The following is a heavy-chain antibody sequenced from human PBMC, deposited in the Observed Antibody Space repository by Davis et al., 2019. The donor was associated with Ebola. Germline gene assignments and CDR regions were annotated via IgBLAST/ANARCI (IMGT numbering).Heavy chain of an antibody. Sequence: SVKVSCKASGGTFSSYAISWVRQAPGQGLEWMGGIIPIFGTANYAQKFQGRVTITADESTSTAYMELSRLRSDDTAVYYCARGGGTTSYYYGMDVWGQGTTVTVSS. V-gene: IGHV1-69*13. D-gene: IGHD1-7*01. J-gene: IGHJ6*02. CDR1: GGTFSSYA. CDR3: ARGGGTTSYYYGMDV. CDR2: IIPIFGTA.